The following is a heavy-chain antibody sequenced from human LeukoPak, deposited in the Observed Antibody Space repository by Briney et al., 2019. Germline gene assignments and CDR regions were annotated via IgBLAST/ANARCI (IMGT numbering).Heavy chain of an antibody. D-gene: IGHD2-8*01. CDR1: GFTFSSYS. CDR2: ISSSSSYI. Sequence: GGSLRLSCAASGFTFSSYSMNWVRQAPGKGLEWVSSISSSSSYIYYADSVKGRFTISRDNAKNSLYLQMNSLRAEDTAVYYCARESYYCTNGVCYLDYYGMDVWGQGTTVTVSS. V-gene: IGHV3-21*01. J-gene: IGHJ6*02. CDR3: ARESYYCTNGVCYLDYYGMDV.